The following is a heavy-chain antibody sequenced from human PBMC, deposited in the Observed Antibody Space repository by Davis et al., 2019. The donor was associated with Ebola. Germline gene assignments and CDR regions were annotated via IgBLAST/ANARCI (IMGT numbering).Heavy chain of an antibody. V-gene: IGHV4-34*01. J-gene: IGHJ5*02. D-gene: IGHD4-17*01. CDR1: GGSFSAYF. CDR2: ISHHSGYT. Sequence: GSLRLSCAVYGGSFSAYFWSWIRQPPEKGLEWIGEISHHSGYTNYNPSLRSRAAISVDSSKNQFSLKVNSVTAADTATYYCARTTKTNIEDSGLGYNSFDAWGQGVLVSVSS. CDR3: ARTTKTNIEDSGLGYNSFDA.